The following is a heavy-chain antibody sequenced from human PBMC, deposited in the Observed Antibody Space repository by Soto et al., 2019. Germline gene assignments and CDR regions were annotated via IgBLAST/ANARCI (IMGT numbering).Heavy chain of an antibody. CDR2: IWYDGSNK. Sequence: GGSLRLSCAASGFTFSSYGMHWVRQAPGKGLEWVAVIWYDGSNKYYADSVKGRFTISRDNSKNTLYLQMNSLRSEDTAVYYCARDGYCTSTSCYRAGMDVWGQGTRVTVPS. D-gene: IGHD2-2*02. CDR3: ARDGYCTSTSCYRAGMDV. CDR1: GFTFSSYG. V-gene: IGHV3-33*01. J-gene: IGHJ6*02.